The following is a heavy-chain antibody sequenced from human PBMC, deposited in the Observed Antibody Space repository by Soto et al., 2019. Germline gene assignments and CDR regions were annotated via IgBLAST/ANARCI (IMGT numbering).Heavy chain of an antibody. CDR2: INSDTSDT. Sequence: EVQLAESGGSLVQPGESLGLSSATSGFTFRNYWMHWDRQAPGKGLEWVSRINSDTSDTSYADSVKGRFTVSRDNAKTTLYLQMNSLRVEDTAVYYCVCEARFVAYFDLWGQGTLVIVSS. CDR3: VCEARFVAYFDL. J-gene: IGHJ4*02. V-gene: IGHV3-74*01. D-gene: IGHD3-10*01. CDR1: GFTFRNYW.